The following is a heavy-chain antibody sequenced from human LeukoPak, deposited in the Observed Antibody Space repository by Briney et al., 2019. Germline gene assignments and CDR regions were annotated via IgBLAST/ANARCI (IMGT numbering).Heavy chain of an antibody. CDR1: GHSFTTYG. J-gene: IGHJ5*02. V-gene: IGHV1-18*01. D-gene: IGHD6-6*01. CDR3: ARDMIAARPNWFDP. CDR2: ISAYNGNT. Sequence: ASVKVSCKASGHSFTTYGISWVRQAPGQGLEWMGWISAYNGNTNYAQKLQGRVTMTTDTSTSTAYMELRSLRYDDTAVYYCARDMIAARPNWFDPWGQGTLVTVSS.